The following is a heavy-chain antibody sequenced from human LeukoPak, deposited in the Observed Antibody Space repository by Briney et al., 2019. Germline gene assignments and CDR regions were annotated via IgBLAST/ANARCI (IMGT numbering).Heavy chain of an antibody. CDR3: AREARGIVVVVAATPYYFDY. V-gene: IGHV4-4*07. CDR2: IYTSGST. Sequence: PSETLSLTCTVSGGSISSYYWSWIRQPAGKGLEWIGRIYTSGSTNYNPSLKSRVTMSVDTSKNQFSLKLSSATAADTAVYYCAREARGIVVVVAATPYYFDYWGQGTLVTVSS. D-gene: IGHD2-15*01. CDR1: GGSISSYY. J-gene: IGHJ4*02.